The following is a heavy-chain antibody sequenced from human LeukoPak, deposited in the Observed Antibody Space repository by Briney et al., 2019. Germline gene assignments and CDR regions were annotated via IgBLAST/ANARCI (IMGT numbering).Heavy chain of an antibody. J-gene: IGHJ4*02. V-gene: IGHV3-74*01. CDR3: VRDQGGGDDY. CDR2: INTDGKIT. Sequence: GGSLRLSCAASGFTFSTYWMHWVRQVPGKGLVWVSRINTDGKITNHADSVKGRFTISRDNAKNTPFLQMNSLRAEDTAVYYCVRDQGGGDDYWGQGTLVTVSS. D-gene: IGHD3-16*01. CDR1: GFTFSTYW.